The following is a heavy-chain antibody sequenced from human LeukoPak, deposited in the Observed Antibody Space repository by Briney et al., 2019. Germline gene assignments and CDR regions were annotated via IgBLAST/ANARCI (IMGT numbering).Heavy chain of an antibody. CDR1: GDSISGSGYY. D-gene: IGHD3-16*01. V-gene: IGHV4-39*01. J-gene: IGHJ4*02. CDR3: ARSSLMGVDY. Sequence: SETLSLTCTVSGDSISGSGYYWGWIRQPPGKGLEWIGNIYYSGSTYYNPSLKSRVTISVDTSKNQFSLKLSSVTAADTAVYYCARSSLMGVDYWGQGTLVTVSS. CDR2: IYYSGST.